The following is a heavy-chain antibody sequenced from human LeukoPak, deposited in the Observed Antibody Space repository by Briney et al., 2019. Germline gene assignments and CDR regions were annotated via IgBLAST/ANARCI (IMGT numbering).Heavy chain of an antibody. CDR3: AKGSLAVPTTPFDF. D-gene: IGHD1-26*01. CDR2: ISSRCTTI. Sequence: GCSLRLPCMHSRFSLRHSFMSWIRLAPGKRMEGISYISSRCTTIDYADSVKGRFTISRDNAKNSLYLQINSLRVDDTAVFYCAKGSLAVPTTPFDFWGQGTLVTVSS. CDR1: RFSLRHSF. J-gene: IGHJ4*02. V-gene: IGHV3-11*01.